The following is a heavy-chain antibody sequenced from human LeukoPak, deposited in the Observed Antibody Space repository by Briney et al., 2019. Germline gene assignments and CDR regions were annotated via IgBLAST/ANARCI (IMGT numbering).Heavy chain of an antibody. V-gene: IGHV3-48*03. CDR3: ARPFSSGWYWYYYYGMDV. J-gene: IGHJ6*02. CDR1: GFTFSSYE. CDR2: ISSSGSTI. Sequence: GGSLRLSCAASGFTFSSYETNWVRQAPGKGLEWVSYISSSGSTIYYADSVKGRFTISRDNAKNSLYLQMNSLRAEDTAVYYCARPFSSGWYWYYYYGMDVWGQGTTVTVSS. D-gene: IGHD6-19*01.